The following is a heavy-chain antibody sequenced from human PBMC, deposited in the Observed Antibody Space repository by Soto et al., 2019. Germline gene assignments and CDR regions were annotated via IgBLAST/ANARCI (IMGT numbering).Heavy chain of an antibody. V-gene: IGHV1-2*04. J-gene: IGHJ4*02. CDR2: INPNSGGT. CDR1: GYTFTGYY. D-gene: IGHD6-13*01. Sequence: ASVKVSCKASGYTFTGYYMHWVRQAPGQGLEWMGWINPNSGGTNYAQKFQGWVTMTRDTSISTAYMELSRLRSDDTAVYYCARGVLAAAVLYYFDYWGQGTLVTVSS. CDR3: ARGVLAAAVLYYFDY.